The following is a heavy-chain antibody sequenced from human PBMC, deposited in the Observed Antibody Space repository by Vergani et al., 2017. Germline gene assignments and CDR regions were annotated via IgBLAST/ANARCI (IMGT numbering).Heavy chain of an antibody. V-gene: IGHV3-30-3*01. CDR3: ARESSRRIVVVPADPLWFGKY. J-gene: IGHJ4*02. CDR1: GFTFSSYA. CDR2: ISYDGSNK. D-gene: IGHD2-2*01. Sequence: QVQLVESGGGVVQPGRFLRLSCAASGFTFSSYAMHWVRQAPGKGLEWVAVISYDGSNKYYADSVKGRFTISRDNSKNTLYLQMNSLRAEDTAVYYCARESSRRIVVVPADPLWFGKYWGQGTLVTVSS.